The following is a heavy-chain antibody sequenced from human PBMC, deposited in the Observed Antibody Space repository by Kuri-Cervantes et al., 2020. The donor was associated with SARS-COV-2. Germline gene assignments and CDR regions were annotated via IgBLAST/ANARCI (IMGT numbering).Heavy chain of an antibody. V-gene: IGHV1-69*10. CDR2: IIPILGIA. D-gene: IGHD2-2*01. CDR1: GGTFSSYA. Sequence: SVKVSCKASGGTFSSYAISWVRQAPGQGLEWMGGIIPILGIANYAQKLQGRVTMTTDTSTSTAYMELRSLRSDDTAVYYCARDVVPAATLPTLGLYYYYGMDVWGQGTTVTVSS. J-gene: IGHJ6*02. CDR3: ARDVVPAATLPTLGLYYYYGMDV.